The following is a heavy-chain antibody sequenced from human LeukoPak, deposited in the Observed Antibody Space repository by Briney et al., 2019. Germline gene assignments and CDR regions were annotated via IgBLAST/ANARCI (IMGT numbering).Heavy chain of an antibody. CDR1: GGSISSYY. CDR2: INHSGST. CDR3: ARGGGYNWFDP. V-gene: IGHV4-34*01. Sequence: SETLSLTCTVSGGSISSYYWSWIRQPPGKGLEWIGEINHSGSTNYNPSLKSRVTISVDTSKNQFSLKLSSVTAADTAVYYCARGGGYNWFDPWGQGTLVTVSS. J-gene: IGHJ5*02. D-gene: IGHD3-10*01.